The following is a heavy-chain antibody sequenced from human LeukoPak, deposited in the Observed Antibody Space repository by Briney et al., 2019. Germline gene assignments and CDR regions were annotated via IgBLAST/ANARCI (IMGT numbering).Heavy chain of an antibody. CDR2: INHSGST. CDR3: AREVIAAHNWFDP. D-gene: IGHD6-6*01. Sequence: SETLSLTCAVYGGSFSGYYWSWIRQPPGKGLEWIGEINHSGSTNYNPSLKSRVTISVDTSKNQFSLKLSSVTAADTAVYYCAREVIAAHNWFDPWGQGTLVTVSS. J-gene: IGHJ5*02. V-gene: IGHV4-34*01. CDR1: GGSFSGYY.